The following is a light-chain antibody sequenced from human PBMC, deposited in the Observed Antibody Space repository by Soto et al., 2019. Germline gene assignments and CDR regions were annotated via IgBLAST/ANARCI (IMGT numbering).Light chain of an antibody. J-gene: IGKJ5*01. V-gene: IGKV3-11*01. CDR2: DAS. Sequence: EIVLTQSPATLSLSPGERATLSCRSSRSVSRYLAWYQQKPGQAPRLLIFDASNRATGIPARFSGSGSGTDFTLTISSLQPEDFATYYCQQTYSPPPITFGQGTRLE. CDR1: RSVSRY. CDR3: QQTYSPPPIT.